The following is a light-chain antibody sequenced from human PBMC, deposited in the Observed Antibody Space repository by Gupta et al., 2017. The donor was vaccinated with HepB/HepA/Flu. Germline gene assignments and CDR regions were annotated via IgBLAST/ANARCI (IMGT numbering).Light chain of an antibody. Sequence: QSVLTQPPTLSGAPGNMVIISCTGSSSNIVAAYDVHWYQQLPGTAPKLLIYANNKRPSGDPERFSASKSGTSASLAITGLQAEDEADYYCQSYDSSLSGSGVFGGGTKLTVL. CDR3: QSYDSSLSGSGV. CDR1: SSNIVAAYD. CDR2: ANN. J-gene: IGLJ3*02. V-gene: IGLV1-40*01.